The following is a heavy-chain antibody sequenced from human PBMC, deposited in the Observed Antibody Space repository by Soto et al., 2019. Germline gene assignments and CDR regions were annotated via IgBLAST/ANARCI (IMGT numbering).Heavy chain of an antibody. J-gene: IGHJ6*02. CDR1: GFTFSSYS. D-gene: IGHD2-15*01. CDR2: ISSSSSYI. CDR3: ARYCSGGSCYHHYYYGMDV. V-gene: IGHV3-21*01. Sequence: LRLSCAASGFTFSSYSMNWVRQAPGKGLEWVSSISSSSSYIYYADSVKGRFTISRDNAKNSLYLQMNSLRAEDTAVYYCARYCSGGSCYHHYYYGMDVWGQGTTVTVSS.